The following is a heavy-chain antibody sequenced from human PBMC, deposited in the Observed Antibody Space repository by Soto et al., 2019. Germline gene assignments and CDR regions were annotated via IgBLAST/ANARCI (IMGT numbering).Heavy chain of an antibody. Sequence: QVQLVESGGGVVQPGRSLRLSCAASGFTFSSYAMHWVRQAPGKGLEWVAVISYDGSNKYYADSVKGRFTISRDNSKNTLYRQMNSLRAEDTAVYYGPRFGELGLWGQGTLVTVFS. V-gene: IGHV3-30-3*01. CDR1: GFTFSSYA. CDR3: PRFGELGL. D-gene: IGHD3-10*01. CDR2: ISYDGSNK. J-gene: IGHJ4*02.